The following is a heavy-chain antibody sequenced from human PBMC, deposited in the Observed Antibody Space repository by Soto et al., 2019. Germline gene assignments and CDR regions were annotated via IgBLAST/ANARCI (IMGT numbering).Heavy chain of an antibody. J-gene: IGHJ5*02. D-gene: IGHD3-22*01. CDR3: ARGINYYDSSGDSWFDP. CDR1: GGSINSGDYS. V-gene: IGHV4-30-2*01. Sequence: TSETLSLTCTVSGGSINSGDYSWTWIRQQPGKSLEWIGYIYHTGTTYYNMSLKSRVTISVDRSKNQFSLKLSSVTAADTAVYYCARGINYYDSSGDSWFDPWGQGTLVTVSS. CDR2: IYHTGTT.